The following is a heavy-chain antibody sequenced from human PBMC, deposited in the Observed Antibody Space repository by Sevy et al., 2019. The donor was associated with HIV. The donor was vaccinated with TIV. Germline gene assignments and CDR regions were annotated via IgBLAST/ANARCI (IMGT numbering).Heavy chain of an antibody. V-gene: IGHV4-34*01. Sequence: SETLSLTCAVYGGTFSGHYWSWIRQPPGKRLEWIGQINHSAGTNYNPSLKSRVTISADTSKNQFSLKLTSVTAADTAVYYCVRGKLGATIEDKSFDYWGRGTLVTVSS. J-gene: IGHJ4*02. CDR1: GGTFSGHY. D-gene: IGHD1-26*01. CDR3: VRGKLGATIEDKSFDY. CDR2: INHSAGT.